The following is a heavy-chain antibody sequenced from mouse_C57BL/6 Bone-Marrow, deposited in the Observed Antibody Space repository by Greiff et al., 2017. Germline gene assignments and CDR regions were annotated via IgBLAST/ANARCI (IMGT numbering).Heavy chain of an antibody. CDR3: ARDYGSISYWYFEV. Sequence: EVQLQQSGPELVKPGASVKISCKASGYTFTDYYMNWVKQSHGKSLEWIGDINPNNGGTSYNQKFKGKATLTVDKSSSTAYMELRSLTSEDSVVYYCARDYGSISYWYFEVSGTERTGTVAS. J-gene: IGHJ1*03. D-gene: IGHD1-1*01. CDR2: INPNNGGT. CDR1: GYTFTDYY. V-gene: IGHV1-26*01.